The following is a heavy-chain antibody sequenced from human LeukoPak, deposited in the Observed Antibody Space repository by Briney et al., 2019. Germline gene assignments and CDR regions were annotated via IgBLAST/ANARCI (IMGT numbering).Heavy chain of an antibody. CDR1: GYTFTGYY. Sequence: ASVKVSCKASGYTFTGYYMHWVRQAPGQGLEWMGWINPNSGGTNYAQKFQGRVTMTRDTSISTAYMELSRLRSDDTAVYYCARGSDDFWSGYSPSYWGQGTLVTISS. D-gene: IGHD3-3*01. CDR3: ARGSDDFWSGYSPSY. V-gene: IGHV1-2*02. CDR2: INPNSGGT. J-gene: IGHJ4*02.